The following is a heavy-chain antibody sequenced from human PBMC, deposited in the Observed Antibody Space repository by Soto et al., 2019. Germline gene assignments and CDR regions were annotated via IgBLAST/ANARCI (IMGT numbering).Heavy chain of an antibody. D-gene: IGHD1-1*01. J-gene: IGHJ4*02. CDR1: GYTFTSYG. Sequence: QVQLVQSGAEVKKPGASVKVSCKASGYTFTSYGISWVLQAPGQGLEWMGWISADNGNTNYAQKLQGRVTMTTDTTTRTAYMELRRLRSDETAVYYCARGSNDLDYWGQGTLVTVSS. V-gene: IGHV1-18*01. CDR2: ISADNGNT. CDR3: ARGSNDLDY.